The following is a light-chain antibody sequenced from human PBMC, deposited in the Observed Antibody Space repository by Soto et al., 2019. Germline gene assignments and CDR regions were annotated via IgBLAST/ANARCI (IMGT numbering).Light chain of an antibody. CDR3: QHYNNWPPWT. CDR1: QSVSIN. CDR2: GAS. V-gene: IGKV3-15*01. J-gene: IGKJ1*01. Sequence: EIVMTQSPATLSVSPGERATLSCRASQSVSINLAWYQQKPGQAPRLLIYGASTRATGIPARFGGSGSGTEFTLTISSLQSEDFAVYYCQHYNNWPPWTFGQGTKVEIK.